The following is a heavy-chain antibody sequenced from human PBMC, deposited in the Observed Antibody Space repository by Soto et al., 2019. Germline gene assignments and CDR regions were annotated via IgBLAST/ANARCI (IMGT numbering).Heavy chain of an antibody. Sequence: PSVKVSCKASGYTFTSYSMHWVRQAPGQGLEWMGIINPSSGRTSYAQNFQGRVTMTSDTSTSIVYMEMSSLKSEDTAVYYCARDHNFGFILYAMDVGGQGTTVTAP. CDR3: ARDHNFGFILYAMDV. CDR2: INPSSGRT. J-gene: IGHJ6*02. D-gene: IGHD2-15*01. CDR1: GYTFTSYS. V-gene: IGHV1-46*01.